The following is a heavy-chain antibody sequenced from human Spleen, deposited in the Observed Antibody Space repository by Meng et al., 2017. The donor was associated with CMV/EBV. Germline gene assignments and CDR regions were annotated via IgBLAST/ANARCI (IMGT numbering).Heavy chain of an antibody. CDR1: GYTFSRYG. CDR3: ARDWECLDRSDVFDI. V-gene: IGHV1-18*01. CDR2: VGGCDGDT. J-gene: IGHJ3*02. Sequence: SGYTFSRYGISWVRQATGQGLEWLGWVGGCDGDTNYAPELQGRVTMTTDTSTNTVYMELRSLRSDDTAVYYCARDWECLDRSDVFDIWGQGTMVTVSS. D-gene: IGHD3-9*01.